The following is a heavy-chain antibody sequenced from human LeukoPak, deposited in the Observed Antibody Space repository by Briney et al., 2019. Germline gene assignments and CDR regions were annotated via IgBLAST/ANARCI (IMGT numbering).Heavy chain of an antibody. D-gene: IGHD3-22*01. V-gene: IGHV1-46*01. CDR3: ARGRTPNSLYYYDSSGYYY. CDR1: GYTFTSYY. J-gene: IGHJ4*02. CDR2: INPSGGST. Sequence: ASVKVSCKASGYTFTSYYMHWVRQAPGQGLEWMGIINPSGGSTSYAQKFQGRVTMTRNTSISTAYMELSSLRSEDTAVYYCARGRTPNSLYYYDSSGYYYWGQGTLVTVSS.